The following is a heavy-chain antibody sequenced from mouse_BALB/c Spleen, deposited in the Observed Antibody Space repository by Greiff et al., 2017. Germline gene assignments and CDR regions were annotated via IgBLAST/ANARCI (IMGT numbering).Heavy chain of an antibody. CDR2: ISSGGST. V-gene: IGHV5-6-5*01. Sequence: EVKLMESGGGLVKPGGSLKLSCAASGFTFSSYAMSWVRQTPEKRLEWVASISSGGSTYYPDTVTGRFTISRDNAKNTLYLEMSSLRSEDTAMYYCARDHYFDYWGQGTTLTVSS. CDR3: ARDHYFDY. CDR1: GFTFSSYA. J-gene: IGHJ2*01.